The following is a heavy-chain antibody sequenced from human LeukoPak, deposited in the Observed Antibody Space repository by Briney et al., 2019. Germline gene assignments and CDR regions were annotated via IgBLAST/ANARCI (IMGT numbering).Heavy chain of an antibody. J-gene: IGHJ6*04. CDR1: GYTFTSYG. CDR2: ISAYNGNT. V-gene: IGHV1-18*04. CDR3: ARTNGYNWNDLIGYYYYGMDV. Sequence: ASVKVSCKASGYTFTSYGISWVRQAPGQGLEWMGWISAYNGNTNYAQKLQGRVTMTTDTSTSTAYMELRSLRSADTAVYYCARTNGYNWNDLIGYYYYGMDVWGKGTTVTVSS. D-gene: IGHD1-1*01.